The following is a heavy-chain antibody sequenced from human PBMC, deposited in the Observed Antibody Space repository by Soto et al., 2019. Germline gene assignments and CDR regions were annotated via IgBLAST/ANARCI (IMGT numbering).Heavy chain of an antibody. J-gene: IGHJ4*02. CDR3: ARGWCSKWYYFDS. D-gene: IGHD2-21*01. CDR1: GVSSTSFY. Sequence: QVRLQESGPGVVWPSETLSLTCTVSGVSSTSFYWSWLRQSPGKGLEWIGYIFDNGDVKYNPSLMSRLTMSIDMSKNEFSLRLKSVTAADTAMYYCARGWCSKWYYFDSWGEGTLVTVSS. CDR2: IFDNGDV. V-gene: IGHV4-59*13.